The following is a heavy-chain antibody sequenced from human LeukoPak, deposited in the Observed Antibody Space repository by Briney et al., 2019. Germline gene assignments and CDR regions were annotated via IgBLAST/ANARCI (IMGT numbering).Heavy chain of an antibody. V-gene: IGHV3-23*01. CDR2: ISGSGGST. CDR1: GFTFSSYA. CDR3: AKAKALIPTFDY. J-gene: IGHJ4*02. Sequence: PGGSLRLSCAASGFTFSSYAMSWVRQAPGKGLEWVSAISGSGGSTYYADSVKGRFTISRDNSKNTLYLQMNSLRAEDTAVYCCAKAKALIPTFDYWGQGTLVTVSS. D-gene: IGHD3-16*01.